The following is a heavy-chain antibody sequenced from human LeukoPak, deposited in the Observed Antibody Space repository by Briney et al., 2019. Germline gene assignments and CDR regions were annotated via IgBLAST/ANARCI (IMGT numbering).Heavy chain of an antibody. CDR1: GFTFSSYA. Sequence: GGSLRLSCAASGFTFSSYAMSWVRQAPGKGLEWVSGISGSGSSTYYADSVKGRFTISRDNSKNTLYLQMNSLRAEDTAVYFCAKDRFCSGAGYSDAFDMWGQGTMVTVSS. D-gene: IGHD2-15*01. CDR2: ISGSGSST. J-gene: IGHJ3*02. CDR3: AKDRFCSGAGYSDAFDM. V-gene: IGHV3-23*01.